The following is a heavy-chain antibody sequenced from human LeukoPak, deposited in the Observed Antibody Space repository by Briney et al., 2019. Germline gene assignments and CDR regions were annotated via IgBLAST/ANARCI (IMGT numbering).Heavy chain of an antibody. CDR3: AQLRPGTRVPAAIQRRGYYYYMDV. CDR1: GYTFTSYG. D-gene: IGHD2-2*02. Sequence: APVNVSCKASGYTFTSYGISWVRQAPGQGLEWMGWISAYNGNTNYAQKLQGRVTMTTDTSTSTAYMELRSLRSDDTAVYYCAQLRPGTRVPAAIQRRGYYYYMDVWGKGTTVTVSS. V-gene: IGHV1-18*01. J-gene: IGHJ6*03. CDR2: ISAYNGNT.